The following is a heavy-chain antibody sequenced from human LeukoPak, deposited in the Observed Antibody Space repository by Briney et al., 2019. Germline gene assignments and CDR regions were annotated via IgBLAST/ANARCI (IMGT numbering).Heavy chain of an antibody. CDR2: ISGSGGST. Sequence: GGSLRLSCAASGFTFSSYAMSWVRQAPGKGLEWVSAISGSGGSTYYADSVKGRFTISRDNSKNTLYLQMNSPRAEDTAVYYCAKEGVDYYGSGSYYNWFDPWGQGTLVTVSS. J-gene: IGHJ5*02. D-gene: IGHD3-10*01. V-gene: IGHV3-23*01. CDR3: AKEGVDYYGSGSYYNWFDP. CDR1: GFTFSSYA.